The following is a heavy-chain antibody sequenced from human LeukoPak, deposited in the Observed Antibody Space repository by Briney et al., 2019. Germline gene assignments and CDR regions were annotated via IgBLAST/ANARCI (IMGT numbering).Heavy chain of an antibody. J-gene: IGHJ4*02. V-gene: IGHV1-2*02. D-gene: IGHD1-14*01. CDR2: INPNSGGT. Sequence: ASVKVSCKASGYTFTGYYMHWVRQAPGQGLEWMGWINPNSGGTNYAQKFQGRVTMTRDTSISTAYMELSRLRSDGTAVYYCARENRRVSGFDYWGQGTLVTVSS. CDR3: ARENRRVSGFDY. CDR1: GYTFTGYY.